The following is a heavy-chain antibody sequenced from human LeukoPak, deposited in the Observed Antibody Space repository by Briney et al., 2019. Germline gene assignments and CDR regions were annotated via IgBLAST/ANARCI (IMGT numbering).Heavy chain of an antibody. CDR2: ISGSGTAT. Sequence: PGGSLRLSCAASGFTFSSCAMSWVRQAPGKGLVWISTISGSGTATHYADSVKGRFTISRDNSKNTLYLQMNSLRADDTAAYYCAKGHRLCSSGNCNSQVDSWGHGTLVIVPS. CDR1: GFTFSSCA. J-gene: IGHJ5*01. CDR3: AKGHRLCSSGNCNSQVDS. V-gene: IGHV3-23*01. D-gene: IGHD2-15*01.